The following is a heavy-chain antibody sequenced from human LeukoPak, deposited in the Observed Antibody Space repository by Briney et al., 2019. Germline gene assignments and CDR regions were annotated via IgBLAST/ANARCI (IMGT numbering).Heavy chain of an antibody. CDR3: ARDRLNFAPYGMDV. J-gene: IGHJ6*02. Sequence: ASVKDSCKASGYTFTSYAMHWVRQAPGQRLEWVGWVNAGNGNTKYSQKFQGRVTITRDTSASTAYMELSSLRSEDTAVYYCARDRLNFAPYGMDVWGQGTTVTVSS. CDR2: VNAGNGNT. D-gene: IGHD1-1*01. CDR1: GYTFTSYA. V-gene: IGHV1-3*01.